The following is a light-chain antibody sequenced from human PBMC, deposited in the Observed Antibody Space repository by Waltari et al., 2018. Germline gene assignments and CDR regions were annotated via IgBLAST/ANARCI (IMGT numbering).Light chain of an antibody. V-gene: IGKV4-1*01. CDR1: SVLHSSNNKND. J-gene: IGKJ1*01. Sequence: SVLHSSNNKNDIAWYQQKPGQPPKLLIYWASTRKSGVPDRFSGSGSGTDFTLTISSLQAEDVAVYYCQQFQSHLRTFGQGTKVEIK. CDR2: WAS. CDR3: QQFQSHLRT.